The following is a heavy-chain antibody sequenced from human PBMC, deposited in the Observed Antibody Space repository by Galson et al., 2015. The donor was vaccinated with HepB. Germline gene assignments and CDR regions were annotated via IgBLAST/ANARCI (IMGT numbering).Heavy chain of an antibody. V-gene: IGHV3-21*01. CDR1: GFTFSSYS. D-gene: IGHD5-12*01. J-gene: IGHJ3*02. CDR2: ISSSSSYI. Sequence: SLRLSCAGSGFTFSSYSMNWVRQAPGKGLEWVSSISSSSSYIYYADSVKGRFTISRDNAKNSLYLQMSSLRAEDTAVYYCARELGYDGFDIWGQGTLVTVSS. CDR3: ARELGYDGFDI.